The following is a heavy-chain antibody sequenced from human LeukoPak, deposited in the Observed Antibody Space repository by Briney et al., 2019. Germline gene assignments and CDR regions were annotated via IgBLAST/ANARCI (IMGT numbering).Heavy chain of an antibody. D-gene: IGHD6-13*01. CDR2: ITPDTST. CDR3: ARDKPGIAAPDV. V-gene: IGHV3-69-1*01. J-gene: IGHJ6*04. Sequence: GGSLRLSCAASGFTLSSSLNWVRPAPGKGLEWVASITPDTSTDYTNILKGRVTISIDNAQNSLSLQMDSLRVEDTAVYYCARDKPGIAAPDVWGKGTTVIVSS. CDR1: GFTLSSS.